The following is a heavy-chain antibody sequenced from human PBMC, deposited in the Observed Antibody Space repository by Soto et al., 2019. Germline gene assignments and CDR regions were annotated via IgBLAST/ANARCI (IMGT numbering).Heavy chain of an antibody. V-gene: IGHV3-33*01. Sequence: QVQLVESGGGVVQPGTSLRLSCAASGFTFSRHGMHWVRQTPGKGLEGLAVILNDASGHWYADSVKGRFTISRDNFENTLYLQMNGLRLEDTAMYYCARDDDYPANGFDYWGQGTLVTVSS. D-gene: IGHD4-17*01. J-gene: IGHJ4*02. CDR2: ILNDASGH. CDR3: ARDDDYPANGFDY. CDR1: GFTFSRHG.